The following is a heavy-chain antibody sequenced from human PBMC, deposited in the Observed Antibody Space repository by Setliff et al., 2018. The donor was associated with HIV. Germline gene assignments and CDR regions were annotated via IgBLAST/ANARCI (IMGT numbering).Heavy chain of an antibody. Sequence: PSETLSLTCSVSGGSVSSSSHYWGWIRQPPGKGLEGIGSIYYSGSTYYNPSLKSRLTISVDTSNNQFSIKLTSVTDADTAVYYCARQGYNYDSSGYLIPAGYFQHWGQGTLVTVSS. J-gene: IGHJ1*01. D-gene: IGHD3-22*01. V-gene: IGHV4-39*01. CDR1: GGSVSSSSHY. CDR3: ARQGYNYDSSGYLIPAGYFQH. CDR2: IYYSGST.